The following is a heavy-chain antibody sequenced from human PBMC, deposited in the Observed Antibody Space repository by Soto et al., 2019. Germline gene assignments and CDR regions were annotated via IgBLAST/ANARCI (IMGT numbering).Heavy chain of an antibody. D-gene: IGHD3-3*01. V-gene: IGHV4-59*01. Sequence: SETLSLTCTVSGGSISSYYWSWIRQPPGKGLEWIGYIYYSGSTNYNPSLKSRVTISVDTSKNQFSLKLSSVNAADTAVYYCGRDRSMGYYVFWCGYYSDGDLKYYYYYGMDVWGQGTTVTVSS. CDR3: GRDRSMGYYVFWCGYYSDGDLKYYYYYGMDV. CDR1: GGSISSYY. J-gene: IGHJ6*02. CDR2: IYYSGST.